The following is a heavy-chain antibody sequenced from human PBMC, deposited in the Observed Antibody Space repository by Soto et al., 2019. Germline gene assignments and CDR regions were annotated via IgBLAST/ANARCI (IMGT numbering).Heavy chain of an antibody. CDR1: GGSISSYY. V-gene: IGHV4-59*01. D-gene: IGHD2-21*02. CDR3: ARSERAYCGGDCWGFDY. CDR2: IYYSGST. Sequence: ETLSLTCTVSGGSISSYYWSWIRQPPGKGLEWIGYIYYSGSTNYNPSLKSRVTISVDTSKNQFSLKLSSVTAADTAVYYCARSERAYCGGDCWGFDYWGQGTLVTVSS. J-gene: IGHJ4*02.